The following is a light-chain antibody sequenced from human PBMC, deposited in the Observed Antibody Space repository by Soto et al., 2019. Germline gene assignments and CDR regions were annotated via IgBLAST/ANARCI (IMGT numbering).Light chain of an antibody. CDR3: SSYTTSSTRV. Sequence: QSVLTQPASVSGSPGQSIAISCTGTSSDVGAYDFVSWYQQHPDKAPKLKIYEVSHRPSGVSYRFSGSKSVNTATLTISGLQAEDEADYYCSSYTTSSTRVFGTGTKVTVL. V-gene: IGLV2-14*03. CDR1: SSDVGAYDF. J-gene: IGLJ1*01. CDR2: EVS.